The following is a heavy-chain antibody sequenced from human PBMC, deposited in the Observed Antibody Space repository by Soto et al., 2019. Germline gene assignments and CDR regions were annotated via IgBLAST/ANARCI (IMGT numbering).Heavy chain of an antibody. CDR2: IDAYNGNT. CDR3: ARTDYDFWSGYYRWFDP. J-gene: IGHJ5*02. Sequence: ASVKVSCKVSGYTLTELSMHWVRQAPGKGLEWMGWIDAYNGNTNYAQKLQGRVTMTTDTSTSTAYMELRSLRSDDTAVYYCARTDYDFWSGYYRWFDPWGQGTQVTVSS. D-gene: IGHD3-3*01. V-gene: IGHV1-24*01. CDR1: GYTLTELS.